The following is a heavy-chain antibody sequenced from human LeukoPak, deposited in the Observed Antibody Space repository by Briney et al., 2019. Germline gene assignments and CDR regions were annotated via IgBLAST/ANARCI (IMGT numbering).Heavy chain of an antibody. Sequence: GASVKVSCKASGNTFIGNYIHWVRQAREQGLDWMGWINPNSGGANYAQRFQGRVTMTRDTSVTTAFLDLDRLTSDDTAVYYCVTRSYTSGWPTWGQGTLVTVSS. J-gene: IGHJ5*02. D-gene: IGHD6-19*01. V-gene: IGHV1-2*02. CDR2: INPNSGGA. CDR1: GNTFIGNY. CDR3: VTRSYTSGWPT.